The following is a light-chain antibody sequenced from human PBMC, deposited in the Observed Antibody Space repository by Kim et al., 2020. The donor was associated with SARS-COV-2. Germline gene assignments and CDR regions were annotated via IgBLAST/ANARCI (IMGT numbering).Light chain of an antibody. J-gene: IGKJ4*01. V-gene: IGKV3-11*01. CDR1: QSVSTY. CDR2: DAS. CDR3: QQRSNWPPALT. Sequence: PGEIATLSCRASQSVSTYLACYQQKPGQAPRLLIYDASNRATGIPDRFSGSGSGTDFTLTISSLESEDFAVYYCQQRSNWPPALTFGGVTKVDIK.